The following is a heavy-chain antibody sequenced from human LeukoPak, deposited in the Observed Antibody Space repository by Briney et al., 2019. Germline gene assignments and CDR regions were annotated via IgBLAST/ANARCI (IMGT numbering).Heavy chain of an antibody. D-gene: IGHD6-19*01. CDR2: ISYHGSNK. V-gene: IGHV3-30*04. CDR3: AKGSKAVLFTRDHYMDV. Sequence: GGSLRLSCAASGFTFSSYAMHWVRQAPGKGLEWVAVISYHGSNKYYADSVRGRFTISRDNSKNTLYLHMNSLRAEDTAVYFCAKGSKAVLFTRDHYMDVWGKGTTVTISS. J-gene: IGHJ6*03. CDR1: GFTFSSYA.